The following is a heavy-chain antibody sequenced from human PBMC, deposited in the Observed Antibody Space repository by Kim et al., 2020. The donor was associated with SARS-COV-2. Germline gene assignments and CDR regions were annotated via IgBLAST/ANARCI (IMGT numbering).Heavy chain of an antibody. J-gene: IGHJ3*01. CDR2: ISGSGGTT. CDR3: AKSDQTFYYDSRAKGGSFDV. CDR1: GFTFSSHA. V-gene: IGHV3-23*01. D-gene: IGHD3-22*01. Sequence: GGSLRLSCAVSGFTFSSHAMSWVRQAPGKGLEWVSVISGSGGTTYYADSVMGRFTISRDNSKNSLYLQMHSLRAEDTAVYYCAKSDQTFYYDSRAKGGSFDVWGQGTMVTVSS.